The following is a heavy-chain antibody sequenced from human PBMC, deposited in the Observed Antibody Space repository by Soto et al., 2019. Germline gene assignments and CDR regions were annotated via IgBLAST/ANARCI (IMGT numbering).Heavy chain of an antibody. Sequence: QVQLVQSGAEVKKPGSSVKVSCKASGGTFSSYAISWVRQAPGQGLEWMGGIIPIFGTANYAQKFQGRVTITADESTSPAYMELSSLRSEDTAVYYCASLGRYSSGWYYFDYWGQGTLVTVSS. D-gene: IGHD6-19*01. CDR1: GGTFSSYA. J-gene: IGHJ4*02. CDR2: IIPIFGTA. V-gene: IGHV1-69*12. CDR3: ASLGRYSSGWYYFDY.